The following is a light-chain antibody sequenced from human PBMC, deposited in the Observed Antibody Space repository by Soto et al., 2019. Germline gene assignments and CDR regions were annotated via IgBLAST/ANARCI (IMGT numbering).Light chain of an antibody. V-gene: IGLV8-61*01. Sequence: QTVVTQEPSFSVSPGGTVTLTCGLSSGSVSTSYYPSWYQQTPDQAPRTLIYNTNTRSSGVPGRFSGSILGNKAALTIAGAQADDESDYYCVLYMGSGIAVFGGGTKVTVL. J-gene: IGLJ3*02. CDR1: SGSVSTSYY. CDR2: NTN. CDR3: VLYMGSGIAV.